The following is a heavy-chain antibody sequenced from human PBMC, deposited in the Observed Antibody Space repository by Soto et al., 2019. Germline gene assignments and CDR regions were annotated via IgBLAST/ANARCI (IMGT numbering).Heavy chain of an antibody. V-gene: IGHV5-10-1*01. CDR3: ARQIYDSDTGPNFQYYFDS. CDR2: IDPSDSQT. D-gene: IGHD3-22*01. J-gene: IGHJ4*02. Sequence: GESLKISCKESGYSFAGYWITWVRQKPGKGLEWMGRIDPSDSQTYYSPSFRGHVTISVTKSITTVFLQWSSLRASDTAMYYCARQIYDSDTGPNFQYYFDSWGQGTPVTLSS. CDR1: GYSFAGYW.